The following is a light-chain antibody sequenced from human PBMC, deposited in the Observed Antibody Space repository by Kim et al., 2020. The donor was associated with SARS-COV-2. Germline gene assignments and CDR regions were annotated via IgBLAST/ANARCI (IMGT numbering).Light chain of an antibody. Sequence: ASSGDRVIISCRASQGIANNLVWFHQKPGKAPKPLIYAASRLETGVPSRFSGSGSGTDFILTISSLQPEDYGTYYCQQYDIYPRTFGQGTKVDIK. V-gene: IGKV1-16*01. CDR3: QQYDIYPRT. CDR1: QGIANN. J-gene: IGKJ1*01. CDR2: AAS.